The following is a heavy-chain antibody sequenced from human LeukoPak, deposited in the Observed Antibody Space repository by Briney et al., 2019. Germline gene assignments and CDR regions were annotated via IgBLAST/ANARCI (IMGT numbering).Heavy chain of an antibody. Sequence: SETLSLTCTVSGDSTTSYYWSWIRQPPGKGLEWIGYSHHSGATNYNPSLNSRVTISIDTSKNQFSLKLSSVTAADTAVYYCARETRNPYYYDSSGYNFDYWGQGTLVTVSS. V-gene: IGHV4-59*12. J-gene: IGHJ4*02. CDR1: GDSTTSYY. CDR2: SHHSGAT. CDR3: ARETRNPYYYDSSGYNFDY. D-gene: IGHD3-22*01.